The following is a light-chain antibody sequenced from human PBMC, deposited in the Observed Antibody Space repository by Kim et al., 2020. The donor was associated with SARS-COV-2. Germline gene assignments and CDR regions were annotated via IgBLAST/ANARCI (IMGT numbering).Light chain of an antibody. CDR3: ASWEDSPNGYV. V-gene: IGLV1-44*01. J-gene: IGLJ1*01. CDR1: GCNIGRNC. CDR2: RDD. Sequence: EKVPISCSGSGCNIGRNCVNWYQHLRGTAPKRRMFRDDERPSGVPDRFCGAKSGTSAYLGISGLQAEDEADYYCASWEDSPNGYVLGTGTKVTVL.